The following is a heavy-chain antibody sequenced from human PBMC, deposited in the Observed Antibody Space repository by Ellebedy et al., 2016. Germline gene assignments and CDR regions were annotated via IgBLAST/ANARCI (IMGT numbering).Heavy chain of an antibody. CDR1: GDSISSTVW. D-gene: IGHD3-10*01. CDR3: ARRAYYGSGSDYASFEY. J-gene: IGHJ4*02. V-gene: IGHV4-4*02. Sequence: SETLSLXXAVSGDSISSTVWWSCVRQPPGKGLEWIGEIHLSGGTNYNPSLKSRVTISVDQSNNQFYLTLTSVTAADTAVYYCARRAYYGSGSDYASFEYWGQGTRVTVSS. CDR2: IHLSGGT.